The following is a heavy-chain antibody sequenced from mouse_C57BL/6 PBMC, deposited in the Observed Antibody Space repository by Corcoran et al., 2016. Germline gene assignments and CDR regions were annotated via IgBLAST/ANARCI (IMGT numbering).Heavy chain of an antibody. D-gene: IGHD2-4*01. Sequence: QVQLKQSGAELVRPGASVKLSCKASGYTFTDYYINWVKQRPGQGLEWIARIYPGSGNTYYNEKFKGKATLTAEKSSSTAYMQLSSLTSEDSAVYFCARRAYGYDFFAYWGQGTLVTVSA. CDR3: ARRAYGYDFFAY. J-gene: IGHJ3*01. V-gene: IGHV1-76*01. CDR1: GYTFTDYY. CDR2: IYPGSGNT.